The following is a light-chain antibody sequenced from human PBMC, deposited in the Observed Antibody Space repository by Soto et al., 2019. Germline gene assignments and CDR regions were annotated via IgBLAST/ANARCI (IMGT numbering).Light chain of an antibody. J-gene: IGKJ1*01. CDR3: QQYNDWPPT. CDR1: QSVSSSY. V-gene: IGKV3-20*01. Sequence: EIVLTQSPGTLSLSPGGRATLSCRASQSVSSSYLAWYQQKPGQAPRLLIYGASSRATGIPARFSASGSGTDFTLTISSLQSEDFVVYYCQQYNDWPPTFGQGTKVDIK. CDR2: GAS.